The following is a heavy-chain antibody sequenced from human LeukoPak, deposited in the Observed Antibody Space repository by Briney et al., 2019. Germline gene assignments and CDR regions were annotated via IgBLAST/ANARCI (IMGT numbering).Heavy chain of an antibody. Sequence: GGSLRLSCTVSGFIVSSNYMSWVRQAPGKGLGWVSVIYRDGSTYYADSVKGRFTISRDKSKNTLYLQMNSLRAKDTAVYFCARGSSAYTSPFDYWGQGTLVTVSS. CDR3: ARGSSAYTSPFDY. CDR2: IYRDGST. CDR1: GFIVSSNY. J-gene: IGHJ4*02. D-gene: IGHD3-22*01. V-gene: IGHV3-53*01.